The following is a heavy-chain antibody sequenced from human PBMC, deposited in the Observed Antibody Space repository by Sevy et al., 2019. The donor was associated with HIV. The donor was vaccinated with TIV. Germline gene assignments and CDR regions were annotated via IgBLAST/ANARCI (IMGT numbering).Heavy chain of an antibody. D-gene: IGHD6-19*01. Sequence: ASVKVSCKASGYTFTSYGISWVRQAPGQGLEWMGWINAYNGNTNYAQKLQGRVTMTTDTSTSTAYRELRSLRSDDTAVEYCASGLQWPPGGDSDYWGQGTLVTVSS. CDR1: GYTFTSYG. CDR2: INAYNGNT. V-gene: IGHV1-18*04. CDR3: ASGLQWPPGGDSDY. J-gene: IGHJ4*02.